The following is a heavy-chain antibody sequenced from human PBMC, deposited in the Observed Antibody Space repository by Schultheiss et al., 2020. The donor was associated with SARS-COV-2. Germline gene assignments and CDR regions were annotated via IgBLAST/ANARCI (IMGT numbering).Heavy chain of an antibody. D-gene: IGHD3-22*01. CDR3: ARWDSSGYYYEHAFDI. CDR1: GGSISSYY. Sequence: SETLSLTCTVSGGSISSYYWSWIRQPAGKGLEWIGRIYHSGSTYYNPSLKSRVTISVDTSKNQFSLKLSSVTAADTAVYYCARWDSSGYYYEHAFDIWGQGTMVTVSS. CDR2: IYHSGST. J-gene: IGHJ3*02. V-gene: IGHV4-4*07.